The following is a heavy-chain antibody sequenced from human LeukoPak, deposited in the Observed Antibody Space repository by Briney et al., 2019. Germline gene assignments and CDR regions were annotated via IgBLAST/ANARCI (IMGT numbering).Heavy chain of an antibody. D-gene: IGHD5-12*01. V-gene: IGHV4-59*01. J-gene: IGHJ4*02. CDR2: IYYSGST. CDR1: GGSISSYY. Sequence: ETLSLTCTVSGGSISSYYWSWIRQPPGKGLEWIGYIYYSGSTNYNPSLKSRVTISVDTSKNQFSLKLSSVTAADTAVYYCARGKYSGYDYHLFDYWGQGTLVTVSS. CDR3: ARGKYSGYDYHLFDY.